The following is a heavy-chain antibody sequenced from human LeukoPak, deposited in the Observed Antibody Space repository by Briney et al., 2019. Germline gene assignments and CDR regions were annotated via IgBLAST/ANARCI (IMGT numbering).Heavy chain of an antibody. CDR2: ISYDGSNK. D-gene: IGHD5-12*01. CDR1: GFTFSSYA. V-gene: IGHV3-30-3*01. Sequence: GRSLRLSCAASGFTFSSYAMHWVRQAPGKGLEWVAVISYDGSNKYYADSVKGRFTISRDNSKNTLYLQMNSLRAEDTAVYYCARSRGYSGYDGGVDYWGQGTLVTVSS. J-gene: IGHJ4*02. CDR3: ARSRGYSGYDGGVDY.